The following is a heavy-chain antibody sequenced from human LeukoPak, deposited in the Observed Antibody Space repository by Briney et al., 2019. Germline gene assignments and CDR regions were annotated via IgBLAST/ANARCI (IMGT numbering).Heavy chain of an antibody. J-gene: IGHJ4*02. CDR3: ASHKGF. Sequence: SETLSLTCTVSGGSISNNYWSWFRQPPGKGLEWIGYIYYSGSTNYNPSLKSRVTISVDTSKSQFSLKLSSVTAADTAVYYCASHKGFWGQGTLVTVSS. CDR1: GGSISNNY. V-gene: IGHV4-59*01. CDR2: IYYSGST.